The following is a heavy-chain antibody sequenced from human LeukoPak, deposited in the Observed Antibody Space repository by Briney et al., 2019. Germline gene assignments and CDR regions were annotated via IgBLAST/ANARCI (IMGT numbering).Heavy chain of an antibody. V-gene: IGHV4-34*01. D-gene: IGHD2-2*01. CDR3: ARVRVIVVVPAATFGVPAEDAFDI. CDR1: GGSFSGYY. Sequence: PSETLSLTCAVYGGSFSGYYWSWIRRPPGKGLEWIGEINHSGSTNYNPSLKSRVTISVDTSKNQFSLKLSSVTAADTAVYYCARVRVIVVVPAATFGVPAEDAFDIWGQGTMVTVSS. J-gene: IGHJ3*02. CDR2: INHSGST.